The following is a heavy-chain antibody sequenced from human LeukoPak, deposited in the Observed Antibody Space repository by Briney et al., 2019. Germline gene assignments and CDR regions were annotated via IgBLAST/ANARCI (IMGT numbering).Heavy chain of an antibody. CDR1: GFTFSSYA. J-gene: IGHJ4*02. Sequence: GGSLRLSCAASGFTFSSYAMNWVRQAPGKGLEWVSAISGSGGSTYYADSVKGRFTISRDNSKNTLYLQMNSLRAEDTAVYYCASFNYFGYDLGTDYWGQGTLVTVSS. CDR3: ASFNYFGYDLGTDY. V-gene: IGHV3-23*01. D-gene: IGHD5-12*01. CDR2: ISGSGGST.